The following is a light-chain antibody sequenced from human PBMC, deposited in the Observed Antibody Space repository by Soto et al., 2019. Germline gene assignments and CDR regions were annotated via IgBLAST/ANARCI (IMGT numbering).Light chain of an antibody. V-gene: IGKV3-11*01. J-gene: IGKJ4*01. CDR2: GAS. Sequence: PGEGATLSCRASQSVGSSFAWYQQRPGQAARLLIHGASSRATGIPDRFSGSGSGTDFTLTISSLEPEDSATYYCQQRRSSLTFGGGTKVDIK. CDR3: QQRRSSLT. CDR1: QSVGSS.